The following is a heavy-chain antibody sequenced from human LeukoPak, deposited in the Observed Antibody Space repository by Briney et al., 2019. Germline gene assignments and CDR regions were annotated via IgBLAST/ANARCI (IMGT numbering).Heavy chain of an antibody. V-gene: IGHV3-7*01. J-gene: IGHJ6*04. CDR1: GFTFSAYW. Sequence: GGSLRLSCAASGFTFSAYWMSWVRQAPGKGLEWVANIKQDGSDKYYVDSVKGRFTISRDNAKNSLYLQMNSLRAEDTAVYYCATETRYCTSTSCSYYYGMDVWGKGTTVTVSS. D-gene: IGHD2-2*01. CDR2: IKQDGSDK. CDR3: ATETRYCTSTSCSYYYGMDV.